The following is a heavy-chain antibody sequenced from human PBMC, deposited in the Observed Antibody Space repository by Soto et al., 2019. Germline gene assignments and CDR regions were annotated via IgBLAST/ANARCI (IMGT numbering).Heavy chain of an antibody. CDR3: ARHLSHLKSGWLDP. Sequence: QEQLVESGGGVVQPGRSLRLSCRVSGFTFINYAMHWVRQAPGKGLEWVALISGDGSNEYYADSVKGRFTISRDNYRNTLYLQMNRLRADDTAVYYCARHLSHLKSGWLDPWGQGTLVTVSS. CDR1: GFTFINYA. J-gene: IGHJ5*02. D-gene: IGHD3-3*02. CDR2: ISGDGSNE. V-gene: IGHV3-30-3*01.